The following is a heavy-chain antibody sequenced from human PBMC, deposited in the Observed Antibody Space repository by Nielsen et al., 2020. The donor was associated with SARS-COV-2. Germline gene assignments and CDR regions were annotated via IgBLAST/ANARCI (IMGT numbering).Heavy chain of an antibody. CDR1: GFTFDDYA. CDR3: ARGQMATIRLSDY. Sequence: GGSLRLSCAASGFTFDDYAMHWVRQAPGKGLEWVSGISWNSGSIGYADSVKGRFTISRDNAKNTLYLQMNSLRAEDTAVYYCARGQMATIRLSDYWGQGTLVTVSS. J-gene: IGHJ4*02. CDR2: ISWNSGSI. D-gene: IGHD5-24*01. V-gene: IGHV3-9*01.